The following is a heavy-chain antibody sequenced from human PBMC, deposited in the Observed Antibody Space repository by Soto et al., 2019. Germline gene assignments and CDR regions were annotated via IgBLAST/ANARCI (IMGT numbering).Heavy chain of an antibody. CDR1: GSTFSSYS. CDR3: ARARTYCTNGVCYTPYYPYYYYGMDV. D-gene: IGHD2-8*01. CDR2: ISSSSSYI. V-gene: IGHV3-21*01. J-gene: IGHJ6*02. Sequence: PGGSLRLSCAASGSTFSSYSMNWVRQAPGKGLEWVSSISSSSSYIYYADSVKGRFTISRDNAKNSLYLQMNSLRAEDTAVYYCARARTYCTNGVCYTPYYPYYYYGMDVWGQGTTVTVSS.